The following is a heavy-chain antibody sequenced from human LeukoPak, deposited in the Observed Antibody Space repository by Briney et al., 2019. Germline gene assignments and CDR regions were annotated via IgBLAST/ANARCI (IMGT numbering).Heavy chain of an antibody. V-gene: IGHV4-59*01. CDR2: IHYSGAT. CDR3: ARLAPLRYLEEVKSYYHAMDV. D-gene: IGHD3-3*01. CDR1: GGSISSYY. J-gene: IGHJ6*02. Sequence: PSETLSLTCTVSGGSISSYYWSWIRQPPGKGLEWIGYIHYSGATNYNPSLKSRLTISVDMSKNQFSLKASSVTAADTAVYFCARLAPLRYLEEVKSYYHAMDVWGQGTTVTVSS.